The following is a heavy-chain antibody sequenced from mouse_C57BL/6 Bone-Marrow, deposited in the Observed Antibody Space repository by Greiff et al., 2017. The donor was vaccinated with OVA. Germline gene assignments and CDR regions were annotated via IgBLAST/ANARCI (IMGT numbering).Heavy chain of an antibody. Sequence: EVQLQQSGAELVKPGASVKLSCTASGFNIKDYYMHWVKQRNEQGLEWIGRIDPEDGETKYAPNFQGKATITADTSSNTAYLQLSSQTSEDTAVYYCARATVRAPFDYRSQGTTLTVSS. D-gene: IGHD1-1*01. J-gene: IGHJ2*01. V-gene: IGHV14-2*01. CDR3: ARATVRAPFDY. CDR2: IDPEDGET. CDR1: GFNIKDYY.